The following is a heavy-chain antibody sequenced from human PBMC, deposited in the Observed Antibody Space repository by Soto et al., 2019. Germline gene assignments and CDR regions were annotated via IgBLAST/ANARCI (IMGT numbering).Heavy chain of an antibody. Sequence: EVQLVESGGGLVQPGGSLRLSCAASGFTLSSYSMNWVRQAPGKGLEWVSYISSSSSTIYYADSVKGRFTISRDNAKNSVYLEMNSLRAEDTAVYYCARADSGYAHGYYYYGMDVWGQGTTVTVSS. D-gene: IGHD5-12*01. CDR1: GFTLSSYS. J-gene: IGHJ6*02. CDR3: ARADSGYAHGYYYYGMDV. V-gene: IGHV3-48*01. CDR2: ISSSSSTI.